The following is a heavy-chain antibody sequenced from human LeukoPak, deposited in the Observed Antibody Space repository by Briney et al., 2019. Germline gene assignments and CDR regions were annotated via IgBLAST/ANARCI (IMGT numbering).Heavy chain of an antibody. CDR1: GFTFSGYS. D-gene: IGHD4-17*01. CDR3: ARDAFMTTVTTPGWFDP. V-gene: IGHV3-48*02. CDR2: ISSSSSAI. Sequence: PGGSLRLSCTASGFTFSGYSMNWVRQAPGKGLEWVSYISSSSSAIYYAASVKGRFTISRDNAKNSLYLQMNSLRDEDTAVYYCARDAFMTTVTTPGWFDPWGQGTLVTVSS. J-gene: IGHJ5*02.